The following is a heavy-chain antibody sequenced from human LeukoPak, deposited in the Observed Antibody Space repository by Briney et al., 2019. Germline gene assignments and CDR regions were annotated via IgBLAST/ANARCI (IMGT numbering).Heavy chain of an antibody. CDR1: GFTFSSYG. V-gene: IGHV3-33*06. CDR2: IWYDGSNK. CDR3: AKDRVVYYYDSSGIDY. Sequence: PGRSLRLSCAASGFTFSSYGMHWVRQAPRKGLEWVAVIWYDGSNKYYADSVKGRFTISRDNSKNTLYLQMNSLRAEDTAVYYCAKDRVVYYYDSSGIDYWGPGTLVTVSS. D-gene: IGHD3-22*01. J-gene: IGHJ4*02.